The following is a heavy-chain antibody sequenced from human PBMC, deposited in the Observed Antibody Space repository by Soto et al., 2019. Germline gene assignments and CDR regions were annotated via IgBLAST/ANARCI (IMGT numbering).Heavy chain of an antibody. CDR3: ARLQTGTTVYFDY. CDR1: GGSISSSSYY. J-gene: IGHJ4*02. D-gene: IGHD1-1*01. V-gene: IGHV4-39*01. CDR2: IYYSGST. Sequence: SETLSLTCTVSGGSISSSSYYWGWIRQPPGKGLEWIGSIYYSGSTYYNPSLKSRVTISVDTSKNQFSLKLSSVTAADTAVYYCARLQTGTTVYFDYWGQGTLVTVSS.